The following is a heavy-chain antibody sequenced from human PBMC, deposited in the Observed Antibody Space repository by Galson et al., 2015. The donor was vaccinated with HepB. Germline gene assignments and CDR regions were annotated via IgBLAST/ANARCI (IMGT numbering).Heavy chain of an antibody. J-gene: IGHJ6*02. Sequence: SLRLSCAASGFTFSSYWMNWVRQAPGKGLEWVAHINQDGSSKYYVDSVKGRFTISRDNAKDSVYLQLDSLRAEDTAVYYCARRISLVRGIFTKPDYYYGMDVGGQGTTVTVAS. D-gene: IGHD3-10*01. CDR2: INQDGSSK. CDR3: ARRISLVRGIFTKPDYYYGMDV. CDR1: GFTFSSYW. V-gene: IGHV3-7*03.